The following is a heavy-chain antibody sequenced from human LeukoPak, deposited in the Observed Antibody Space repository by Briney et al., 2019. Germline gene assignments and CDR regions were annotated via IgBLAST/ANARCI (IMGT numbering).Heavy chain of an antibody. CDR1: GGTFSSYA. V-gene: IGHV1-69*01. CDR2: IIPIFGTA. D-gene: IGHD3-9*01. Sequence: SVKVSCKASGGTFSSYAISWVRQAPGQGLEWMGGIIPIFGTANYAQKLQGRVTITADESTSTAYMELSSLRSEDTAVYYCARGLNYDILTGYYRHYYYYYMDVWGKGTTVTISS. J-gene: IGHJ6*03. CDR3: ARGLNYDILTGYYRHYYYYYMDV.